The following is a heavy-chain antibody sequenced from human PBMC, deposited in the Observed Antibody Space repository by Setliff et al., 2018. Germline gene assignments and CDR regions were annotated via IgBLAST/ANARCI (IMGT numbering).Heavy chain of an antibody. Sequence: KPSETLSLTCTVSGGSISSGDYYWSWIRQPTGKGLEWIGYIYSSGSTNYNPSFKSRVSISVDTSKNQFSLKLSSVTAADTAVYYCARESRYYYDNLGTLDYWGQGTLVTVSS. CDR2: IYSSGST. CDR1: GGSISSGDYY. CDR3: ARESRYYYDNLGTLDY. J-gene: IGHJ4*02. D-gene: IGHD3-22*01. V-gene: IGHV4-30-4*08.